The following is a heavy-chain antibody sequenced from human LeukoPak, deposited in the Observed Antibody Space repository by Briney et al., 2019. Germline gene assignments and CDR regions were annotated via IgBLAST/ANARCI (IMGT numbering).Heavy chain of an antibody. D-gene: IGHD3-22*01. CDR3: AKARGYYDSSDSFDS. CDR1: GFTFSSYA. Sequence: AGGSLRLSCAASGFTFSSYAMSWFGQAPGKGLEWVSVISNTGESTYYVDSVKGRFTISRDNSKNTLYLQMNSLRAEDTAIYYCAKARGYYDSSDSFDSWGQGTLVTVS. V-gene: IGHV3-23*01. J-gene: IGHJ4*02. CDR2: ISNTGEST.